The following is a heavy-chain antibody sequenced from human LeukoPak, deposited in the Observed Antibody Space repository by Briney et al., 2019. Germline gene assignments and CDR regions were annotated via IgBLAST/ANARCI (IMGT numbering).Heavy chain of an antibody. Sequence: ASVTVSCKASGYIFTSYYLHWVRQAPRQKPEWMGWIKANSGDTNYPRKVQGRVTMTRDTSISTVDMELRRLTADDAAVYYCTRVGDDYPYWGQGTLVTVSS. CDR3: TRVGDDYPY. CDR2: IKANSGDT. D-gene: IGHD5-24*01. J-gene: IGHJ4*02. CDR1: GYIFTSYY. V-gene: IGHV1-2*02.